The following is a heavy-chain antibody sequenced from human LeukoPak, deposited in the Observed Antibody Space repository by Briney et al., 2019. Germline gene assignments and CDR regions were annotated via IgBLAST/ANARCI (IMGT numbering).Heavy chain of an antibody. CDR2: TYYRSKWYN. CDR1: GDSVSSNSAA. CDR3: ARGTSGWYASDYYYYMDV. D-gene: IGHD6-19*01. Sequence: SQTLSLTCAISGDSVSSNSAAWNWIRQSPSRGLEWLGRTYYRSKWYNDYAVSVKSRITINPDTSKNQFSLQLNSVTPEDTAVYYCARGTSGWYASDYYYYMDVWGKGITVTISS. J-gene: IGHJ6*03. V-gene: IGHV6-1*01.